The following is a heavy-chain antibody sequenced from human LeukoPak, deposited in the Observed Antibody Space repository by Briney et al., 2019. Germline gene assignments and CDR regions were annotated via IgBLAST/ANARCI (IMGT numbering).Heavy chain of an antibody. J-gene: IGHJ4*02. D-gene: IGHD4-23*01. CDR1: GGSISSYY. V-gene: IGHV4-4*07. CDR2: IYTSGST. Sequence: SETLSLTCAVSGGSISSYYRSWIRQPAGKGLEWIGRIYTSGSTNYNPSLKSRVTMSVDTSKNQFSLKLSSVTAADTAVYYCARDEYGGNSFDYWGQGTLVTVSP. CDR3: ARDEYGGNSFDY.